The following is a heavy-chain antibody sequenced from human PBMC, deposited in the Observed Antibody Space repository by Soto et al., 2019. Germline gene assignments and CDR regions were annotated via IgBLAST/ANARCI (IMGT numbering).Heavy chain of an antibody. J-gene: IGHJ4*02. CDR2: IGGSGGDK. CDR1: GFPFSSDA. Sequence: GGSLRLSCAASGFPFSSDAMSWVRQAPGKGLEWVSGIGGSGGDKFYADSVKGRFTVSRDNAENTLSLELNSLRVEDTAIYYCARRSWRGRADYWGQGRLVTVSS. D-gene: IGHD3-3*01. V-gene: IGHV3-23*01. CDR3: ARRSWRGRADY.